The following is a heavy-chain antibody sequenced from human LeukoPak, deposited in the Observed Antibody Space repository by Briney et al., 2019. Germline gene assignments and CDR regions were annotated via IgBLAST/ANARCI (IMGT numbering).Heavy chain of an antibody. CDR2: IYYSGST. CDR3: RRKGLAKAASWFDP. CDR1: GGSISSSSYY. D-gene: IGHD6-25*01. J-gene: IGHJ5*02. V-gene: IGHV4-39*07. Sequence: SSETESLICTVSGGSISSSSYYWGWIRQPPGKGLEWIGSIYYSGSTYYNPSLTSRVTISVDTSKNQFSLKLSSVTAAATAVYSGRRKGLAKAASWFDPGGKGTLVT.